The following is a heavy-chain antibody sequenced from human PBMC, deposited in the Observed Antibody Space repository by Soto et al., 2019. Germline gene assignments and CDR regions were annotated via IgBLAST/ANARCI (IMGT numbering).Heavy chain of an antibody. CDR3: ARGSIAVAENDAFDI. Sequence: SETLSLTCAVSGGSISSGGYSWSWIRQPPGKGLEWIGYIYHSGSTYYNPSLKSRVTISVDRSKNQFSLKLSSVTAADTAVYYCARGSIAVAENDAFDIWGQGTMVTVSS. V-gene: IGHV4-30-2*01. D-gene: IGHD6-19*01. CDR1: GGSISSGGYS. CDR2: IYHSGST. J-gene: IGHJ3*02.